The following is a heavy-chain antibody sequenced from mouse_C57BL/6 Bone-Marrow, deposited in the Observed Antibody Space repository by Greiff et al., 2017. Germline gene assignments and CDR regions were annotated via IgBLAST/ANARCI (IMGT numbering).Heavy chain of an antibody. Sequence: QVQLQQPGAELVKPGASVKLSCKASGYTFTSYWMHWVKQRPGQGLEWIGMIHPNSGSTNYNEKFKSKATLTVDKSSSTAYMQLSSLTSEDSAVYYCARPITTVVAFDYWVQGTTLTVSS. J-gene: IGHJ2*01. CDR1: GYTFTSYW. D-gene: IGHD1-1*01. CDR2: IHPNSGST. V-gene: IGHV1-64*01. CDR3: ARPITTVVAFDY.